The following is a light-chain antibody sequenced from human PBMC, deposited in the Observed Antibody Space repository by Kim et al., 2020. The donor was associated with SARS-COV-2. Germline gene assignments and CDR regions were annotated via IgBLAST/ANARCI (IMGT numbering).Light chain of an antibody. Sequence: PGEPATLSCRASLDVDISLAWYQPTPGQPPRLLIYDAAMRAAGIPDKFSGSGSGTEFTLTIGSLAPEDFAIYYCQQRGSWPPALTFGGGTKVDI. CDR3: QQRGSWPPALT. V-gene: IGKV3-11*01. CDR2: DAA. J-gene: IGKJ4*01. CDR1: LDVDIS.